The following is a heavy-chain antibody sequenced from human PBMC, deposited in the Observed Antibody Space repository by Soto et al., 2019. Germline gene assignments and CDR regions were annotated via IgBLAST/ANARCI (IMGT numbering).Heavy chain of an antibody. J-gene: IGHJ6*02. CDR2: IYYSGST. V-gene: IGHV4-39*01. CDR1: GGSISSSSYY. D-gene: IGHD6-19*01. CDR3: ATKTGGGWEDGMDV. Sequence: QLQLQESGPGLVKLSEPLSLTCTVSGGSISSSSYYWGWIRQPPGKGLEWIGSIYYSGSTYYNPSLKSRVTISVDTSKNQFSLKLSSVTAADTAVYYCATKTGGGWEDGMDVWGQGTTVTVSS.